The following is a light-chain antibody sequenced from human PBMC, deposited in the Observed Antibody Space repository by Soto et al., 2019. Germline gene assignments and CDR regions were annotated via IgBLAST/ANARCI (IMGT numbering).Light chain of an antibody. CDR2: DAS. V-gene: IGKV3-20*01. Sequence: EIGLTQSPATLSLSPGERATLXCRASESVRHYVAWYQQKPAQAPRLLIYDASNRATGIPARFSGSGSGTDFTLTISRLEPEDFAVYYCQQYGSSPQTFGQGTKVDIK. J-gene: IGKJ1*01. CDR3: QQYGSSPQT. CDR1: ESVRHY.